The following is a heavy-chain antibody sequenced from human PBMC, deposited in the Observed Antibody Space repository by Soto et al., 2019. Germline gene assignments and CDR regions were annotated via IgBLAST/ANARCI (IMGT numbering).Heavy chain of an antibody. CDR2: IYPGDSDT. Sequence: VESLKISCXGSGYTFTFYWIAWVRQMPGKGLEWMGIIYPGDSDTRYSPSFQGQVTISADKSISTAYLQWSSLKASDTAMYYCARSDTLSGPNAFLHWGLGTLVSVCS. CDR1: GYTFTFYW. D-gene: IGHD3-3*01. J-gene: IGHJ4*02. V-gene: IGHV5-51*01. CDR3: ARSDTLSGPNAFLH.